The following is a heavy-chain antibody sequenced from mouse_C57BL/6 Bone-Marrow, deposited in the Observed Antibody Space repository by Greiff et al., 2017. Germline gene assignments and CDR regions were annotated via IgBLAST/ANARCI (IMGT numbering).Heavy chain of an antibody. CDR2: INPSSGYT. J-gene: IGHJ3*01. CDR3: ARGSFAY. CDR1: GYTFTSYT. Sequence: VKVVESGAELARPGASVKMSCKASGYTFTSYTMHWVKQRPGQGLEWIGYINPSSGYTKYNQKFKDKATLTADKSSSTAYMQLSSLTSEDSAVYYCARGSFAYWGQGTLVTVSA. V-gene: IGHV1-4*01.